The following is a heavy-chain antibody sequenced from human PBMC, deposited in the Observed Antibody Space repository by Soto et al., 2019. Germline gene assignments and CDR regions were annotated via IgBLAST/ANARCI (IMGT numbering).Heavy chain of an antibody. J-gene: IGHJ6*02. Sequence: QVQLVQSAGEVKKPRASVKVSCKTSGYNFIRYDITWVRKAPGQGIEWMGWISPYNDYTIYAQKLQGRVTMTTDTSTRIVSMELRGLKSDDTAVYYCARGGYYDNSWGKLSHYGLDVWGQGTSVTVSS. CDR1: GYNFIRYD. CDR2: ISPYNDYT. V-gene: IGHV1-18*01. CDR3: ARGGYYDNSWGKLSHYGLDV. D-gene: IGHD3-16*01.